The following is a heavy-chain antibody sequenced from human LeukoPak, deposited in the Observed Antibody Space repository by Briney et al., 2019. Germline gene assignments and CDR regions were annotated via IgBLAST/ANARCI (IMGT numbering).Heavy chain of an antibody. Sequence: GGSLRLSCEASGFTFSSYGIHWVRQAPGKGLEWVAVIWSDGSNKYYADSVKGRFTIARDNSKDTLYLQLNSLRAEDTAVYYCARASGSFDYWGQGTLVSVSS. V-gene: IGHV3-33*01. CDR2: IWSDGSNK. CDR1: GFTFSSYG. CDR3: ARASGSFDY. D-gene: IGHD1-26*01. J-gene: IGHJ4*02.